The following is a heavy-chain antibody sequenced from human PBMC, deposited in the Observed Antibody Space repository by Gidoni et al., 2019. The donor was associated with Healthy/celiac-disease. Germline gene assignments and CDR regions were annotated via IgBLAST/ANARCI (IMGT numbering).Heavy chain of an antibody. Sequence: EVQLVESGGGLVKPGGSLRLSCAASGFTFSTAWMSWVRQAPGKGLEWVGRIKSKTDGGTTDYAAPVKGRFTISRDDSKNTLYLQMNSLKTEDTAVYYCTTVDPQAYIVVVPVYYYYYMDVWGKGTTVTVSS. D-gene: IGHD2-2*01. CDR1: GFTFSTAW. J-gene: IGHJ6*03. CDR2: IKSKTDGGTT. V-gene: IGHV3-15*01. CDR3: TTVDPQAYIVVVPVYYYYYMDV.